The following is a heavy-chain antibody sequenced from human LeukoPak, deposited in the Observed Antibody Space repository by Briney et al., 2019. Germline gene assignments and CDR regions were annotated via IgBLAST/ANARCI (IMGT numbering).Heavy chain of an antibody. CDR3: ARVMAARREDLNWFDP. D-gene: IGHD6-6*01. J-gene: IGHJ5*02. CDR1: GGSISSSGSY. CDR2: IYYSGNT. V-gene: IGHV4-39*07. Sequence: SETLSLTCTVSGGSISSSGSYWGWIRQPPGKGLEWIGSIYYSGNTYNPSLKSRVTITVDTSKNPFSLNLTSVNAADTAVYYCARVMAARREDLNWFDPWGQGTLVTVSS.